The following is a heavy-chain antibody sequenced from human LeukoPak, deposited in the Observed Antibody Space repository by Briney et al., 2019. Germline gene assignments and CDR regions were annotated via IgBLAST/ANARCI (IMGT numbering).Heavy chain of an antibody. Sequence: NPSETVSLTCAVSGDPISSYYWIWLRQPTGKGLEGIGGVFASGISNYDPTLEGRVTMSLDTSKKQFSLKLTSVTAADTAVYYCARDALGMWWVWFFDLWGRGTLVTVSS. V-gene: IGHV4-4*07. CDR3: ARDALGMWWVWFFDL. CDR1: GDPISSYY. D-gene: IGHD2-21*01. J-gene: IGHJ2*01. CDR2: VFASGIS.